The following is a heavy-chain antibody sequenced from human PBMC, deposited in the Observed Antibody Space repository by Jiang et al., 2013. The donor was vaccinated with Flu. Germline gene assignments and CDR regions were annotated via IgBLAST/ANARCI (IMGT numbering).Heavy chain of an antibody. J-gene: IGHJ4*03. CDR1: GYSFTNYW. D-gene: IGHD6-19*01. Sequence: GAEVKKPGESLRISCKGSGYSFTNYWIAWVRQMPGKGLEWMGIIYPGDSDSRYNPSFAGQVTISVDKSITTAYLQWSSLKASDTAIYYCARLRFKAKAGFDFWARDPGHRLL. V-gene: IGHV5-51*01. CDR2: IYPGDSDS. CDR3: ARLRFKAKAGFDF.